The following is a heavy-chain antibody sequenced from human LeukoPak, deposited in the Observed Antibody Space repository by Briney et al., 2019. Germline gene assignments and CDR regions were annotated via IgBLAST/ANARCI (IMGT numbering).Heavy chain of an antibody. CDR3: ARDQEGFDY. J-gene: IGHJ4*02. CDR1: GYTFTSNY. CDR2: IYPRDGST. V-gene: IGHV1-46*01. Sequence: ASVKVSYKASGYTFTSNYIHWVRQAPGQGLEWMGMIYPRDGSTSYAQKFQGRVTVTRDTSTSTVHMELSGLRSEDTAVYYCARDQEGFDYWGQGTLVTVSS.